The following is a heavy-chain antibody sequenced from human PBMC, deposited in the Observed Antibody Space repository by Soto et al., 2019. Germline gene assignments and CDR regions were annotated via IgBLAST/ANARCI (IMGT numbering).Heavy chain of an antibody. CDR3: ARGRGTVATIAYYYGMDV. CDR1: GGSISSGGYY. V-gene: IGHV4-31*03. D-gene: IGHD5-12*01. CDR2: IYYSGST. Sequence: SETLSLTCTVSGGSISSGGYYWSWIRQHPGKGLEWIGYIYYSGSTYYNPSLKSRVTISVDTSKNQFSLKLSSVTAADTALYYCARGRGTVATIAYYYGMDVRGQGTTVTLSS. J-gene: IGHJ6*02.